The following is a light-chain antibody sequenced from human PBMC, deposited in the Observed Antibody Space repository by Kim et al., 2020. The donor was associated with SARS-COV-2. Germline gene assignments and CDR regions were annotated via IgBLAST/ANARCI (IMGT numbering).Light chain of an antibody. CDR2: AAS. J-gene: IGKJ1*01. CDR1: QDIASY. V-gene: IGKV1-8*01. CDR3: QQYYSYPRT. Sequence: ASTGDRVTFTCRASQDIASYLAWYQQKPGKAPNLLIYAASTLHTGVPSRFSGSGSGTDFTLTITSLQSEDFATYYCQQYYSYPRTFGQGTKVDIK.